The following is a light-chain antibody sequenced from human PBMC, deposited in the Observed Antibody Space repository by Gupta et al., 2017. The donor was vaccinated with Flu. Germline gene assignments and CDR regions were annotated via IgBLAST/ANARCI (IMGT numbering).Light chain of an antibody. CDR2: PVM. Sequence: QSALTQHASVSGTPGKTITISCSGIGSSNYVSWYQQLPGKSPQLMLFPVMFRPSGVSARFSGSKFTDRASLSISGLRTDAEGDYYCASYQFCLGLVCGGGITVTVL. J-gene: IGLJ3*02. CDR3: ASYQFCLGLV. CDR1: GSSNY. V-gene: IGLV2-14*03.